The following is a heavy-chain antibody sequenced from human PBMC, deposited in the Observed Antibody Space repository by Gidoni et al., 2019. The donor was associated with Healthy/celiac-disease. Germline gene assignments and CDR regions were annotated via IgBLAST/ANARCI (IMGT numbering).Heavy chain of an antibody. V-gene: IGHV3-30*02. D-gene: IGHD3-3*01. CDR3: AKAALRFLEWLLREPGDAFDI. J-gene: IGHJ3*02. CDR2: IRYDGSNK. Sequence: QVQLVESGGGVVQPGGSLRLSCAASGFTFSSYGMHWVRQAPGKGLEWVAFIRYDGSNKYYADSVKGRFTISRDNSKNTLYLQMNSLRAEDTAVYYCAKAALRFLEWLLREPGDAFDIWGQGTMVTVSS. CDR1: GFTFSSYG.